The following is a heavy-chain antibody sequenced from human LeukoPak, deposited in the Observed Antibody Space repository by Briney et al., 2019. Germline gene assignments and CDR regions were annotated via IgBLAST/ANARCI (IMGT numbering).Heavy chain of an antibody. V-gene: IGHV1-2*02. Sequence: ASVKVSCKASGYTFTGYYLHWVRQAPGQGLEWMGWINPNSGGTNFAQKFQARVTMTRDTSINTAYMELSRLRSDDTAVYYCVRLVVVVPADTDAFNIWGQGTMSPSLQ. CDR1: GYTFTGYY. CDR2: INPNSGGT. J-gene: IGHJ3*02. CDR3: VRLVVVVPADTDAFNI. D-gene: IGHD2-2*01.